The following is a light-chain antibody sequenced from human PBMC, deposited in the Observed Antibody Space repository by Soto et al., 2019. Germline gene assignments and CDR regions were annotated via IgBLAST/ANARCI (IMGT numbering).Light chain of an antibody. CDR2: GAS. CDR1: QSVSSN. CDR3: HQYNTCPST. J-gene: IGKJ3*01. Sequence: EIVMTQSPATLSVSPGERATLSCRASQSVSSNLAWYQQKPGQAPRLLIYGASTRATGIPARFSGSGSGTEFTLTISTLQSEDFGVYCGHQYNTCPSTFGPGTKVDIK. V-gene: IGKV3-15*01.